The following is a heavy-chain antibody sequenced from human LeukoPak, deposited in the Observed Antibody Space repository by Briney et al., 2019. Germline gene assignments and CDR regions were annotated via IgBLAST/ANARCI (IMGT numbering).Heavy chain of an antibody. D-gene: IGHD6-19*01. CDR3: AKGYSSGSFDY. Sequence: GRSLRLSCAASGFTFSSYAMSWVRQAPGKWLEWVSAISGSGGSTYYADSVKGRFTIPRDNSKNTLYLQMNSLRAEDTAVYYCAKGYSSGSFDYWGQGTLVTVSS. J-gene: IGHJ4*02. CDR1: GFTFSSYA. CDR2: ISGSGGST. V-gene: IGHV3-23*01.